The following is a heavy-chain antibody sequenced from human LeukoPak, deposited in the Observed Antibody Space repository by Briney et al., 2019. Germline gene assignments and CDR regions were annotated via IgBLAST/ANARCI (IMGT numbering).Heavy chain of an antibody. Sequence: GGSLSLSCAASGFTFSSYAMSWVRPAQGKGLEWVSAISGSGVSRYYGDSVKGRFTLSRDNSKNTLYLQMNSLRAEDTAVYYCAKDRYVAWLSRFDPWGQGTLVTVS. CDR3: AKDRYVAWLSRFDP. D-gene: IGHD3-9*01. V-gene: IGHV3-23*01. J-gene: IGHJ5*02. CDR1: GFTFSSYA. CDR2: ISGSGVSR.